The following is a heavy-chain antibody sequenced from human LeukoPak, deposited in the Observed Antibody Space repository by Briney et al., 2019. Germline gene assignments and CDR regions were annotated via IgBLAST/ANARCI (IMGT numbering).Heavy chain of an antibody. D-gene: IGHD3-22*01. CDR3: ATRGHYYDSSGYEYYFDY. CDR2: IYYSGST. J-gene: IGHJ4*02. V-gene: IGHV4-59*01. CDR1: GVSISSYY. Sequence: SETLSLTCTVSGVSISSYYWSWLRQPPGKGLEWIGYIYYSGSTNYNPSLKSRVTISVDTSKNQFSLKLSSVTAADTAVYYCATRGHYYDSSGYEYYFDYWGQGTLVTVSS.